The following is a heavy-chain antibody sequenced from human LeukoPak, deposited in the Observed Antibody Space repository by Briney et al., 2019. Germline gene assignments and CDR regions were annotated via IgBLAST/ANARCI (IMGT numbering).Heavy chain of an antibody. CDR2: INHSGST. Sequence: SETLSLTCAVYGGSFSGYYWSWIRQPPGKGLEWIGEINHSGSTNYNPSLKSRVTISVDTSKNQFSLKLSSVTAEDTAVYYCARVAYYYYDSSGYYGFDIWGQGTMVTVSS. D-gene: IGHD3-22*01. V-gene: IGHV4-34*01. J-gene: IGHJ3*02. CDR1: GGSFSGYY. CDR3: ARVAYYYYDSSGYYGFDI.